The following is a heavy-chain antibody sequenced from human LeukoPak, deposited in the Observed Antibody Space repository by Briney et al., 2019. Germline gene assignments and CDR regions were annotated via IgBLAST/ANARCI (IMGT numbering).Heavy chain of an antibody. CDR3: AKTPGIAAAGTY. J-gene: IGHJ4*02. V-gene: IGHV3-21*04. CDR2: ISSSSNYI. D-gene: IGHD6-13*01. Sequence: AGGSLRLSCAGSGFIFSNYSMNWVRQAPGKGLEWVSSISSSSNYIYYADSMKGRFTISRDNAKNSLYLQMNSLRAEDTAVYYCAKTPGIAAAGTYWGQGTLVTVSS. CDR1: GFIFSNYS.